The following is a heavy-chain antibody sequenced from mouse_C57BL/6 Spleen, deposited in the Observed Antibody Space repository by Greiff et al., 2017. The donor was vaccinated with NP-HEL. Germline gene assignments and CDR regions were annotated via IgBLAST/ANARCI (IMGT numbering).Heavy chain of an antibody. CDR3: ARYGGNYVDYYAMDY. CDR2: IHPNSGST. V-gene: IGHV1-64*01. CDR1: GYTFTSYW. Sequence: VQLQQPGAELVKPGASVKLSCKASGYTFTSYWMHWVKQRPGHGLEWIGMIHPNSGSTNYNEKFKSKATLTVDKSSSTAYMQLSSLTSEYSAVYYCARYGGNYVDYYAMDYWGQGTSVTVSS. D-gene: IGHD1-1*02. J-gene: IGHJ4*01.